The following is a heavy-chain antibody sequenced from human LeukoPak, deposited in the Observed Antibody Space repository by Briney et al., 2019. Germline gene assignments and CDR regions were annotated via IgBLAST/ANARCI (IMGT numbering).Heavy chain of an antibody. J-gene: IGHJ3*02. D-gene: IGHD3-22*01. Sequence: SETLSLTCAVYGGSFSGYYWSWLRQPPGKGLEWIGEINHSGSTNYNPSLKSRVTISVDTSKNQFSLKLSSVTAADTAVYYCARGRRLFARKTYYYDSSGYPRAFDIWGQGTMVTVSS. CDR3: ARGRRLFARKTYYYDSSGYPRAFDI. CDR1: GGSFSGYY. V-gene: IGHV4-34*01. CDR2: INHSGST.